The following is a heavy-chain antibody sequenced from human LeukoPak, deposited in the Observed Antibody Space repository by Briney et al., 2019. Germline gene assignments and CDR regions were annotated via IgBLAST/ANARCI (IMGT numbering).Heavy chain of an antibody. V-gene: IGHV1-46*01. CDR1: GYTFTSYY. CDR2: INPSGGAT. CDR3: ARGGGSSSAWPLDY. Sequence: ASVKVSSKASGYTFTSYYMHWVRQAPGQGLEWMGIINPSGGATDYAQKFQGRITMTRDTSTRTVYMELSSLRSEDAAVYYCARGGGSSSAWPLDYWGQGTLVTVSS. D-gene: IGHD6-6*01. J-gene: IGHJ4*02.